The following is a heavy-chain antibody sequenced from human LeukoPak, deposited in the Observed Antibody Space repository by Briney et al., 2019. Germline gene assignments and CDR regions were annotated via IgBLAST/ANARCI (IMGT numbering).Heavy chain of an antibody. Sequence: SETLSLTCTVSGGSISSGGYYWNWIRQHPGKGLEWIGYIYYSGSTYYNPSLKSRVTISIDTSKNQFSLKLSSVTAADTAVYYCARSTYYYDSSGYRTEYFQHWGQGTLVTVSS. V-gene: IGHV4-31*03. CDR2: IYYSGST. CDR1: GGSISSGGYY. J-gene: IGHJ1*01. D-gene: IGHD3-22*01. CDR3: ARSTYYYDSSGYRTEYFQH.